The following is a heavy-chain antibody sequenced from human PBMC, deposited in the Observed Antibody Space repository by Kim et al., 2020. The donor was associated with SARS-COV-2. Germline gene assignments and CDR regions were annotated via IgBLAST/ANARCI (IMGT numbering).Heavy chain of an antibody. CDR2: TRNKAYIYTT. CDR3: ARGGGSYQPWDY. V-gene: IGHV3-72*01. D-gene: IGHD1-26*01. CDR1: GFTFSDHY. J-gene: IGHJ4*02. Sequence: GGSLRLSCAASGFTFSDHYMDWVRQAPGKGLEWVGRTRNKAYIYTTEYAASVKGRFTISRDDSQNSLYLQMNSLKTEDTAVYYCARGGGSYQPWDYWGQGTLVTVSS.